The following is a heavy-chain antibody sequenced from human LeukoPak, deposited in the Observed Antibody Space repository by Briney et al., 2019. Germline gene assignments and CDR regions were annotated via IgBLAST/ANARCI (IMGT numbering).Heavy chain of an antibody. J-gene: IGHJ4*02. CDR3: ASLVDTAMATDGDY. V-gene: IGHV1-46*01. Sequence: ASVKVSCKASGYTFTSYGISWVRQAPGQGLEWMGIINPSGGSTSYAQKFQGRVTMTRDTSTSTVYMELSSLRSEDTAVYYCASLVDTAMATDGDYWGQGTLVTVSS. D-gene: IGHD5-18*01. CDR2: INPSGGST. CDR1: GYTFTSYG.